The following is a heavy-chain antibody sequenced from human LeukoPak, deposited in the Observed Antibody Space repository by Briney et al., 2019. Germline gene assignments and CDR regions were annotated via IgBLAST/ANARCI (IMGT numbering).Heavy chain of an antibody. CDR2: IYYSGST. CDR1: GGSISSSSYY. Sequence: SETLSLTCTVSGGSISSSSYYWGWIRQPPGKGLEWIGSIYYSGSTYYNPSLKSRVTISVDTSKNQFSLQLNSVTPEDTAVYYCARGPGALLHWGQGILVTVSS. V-gene: IGHV4-39*01. J-gene: IGHJ4*02. D-gene: IGHD3-10*01. CDR3: ARGPGALLH.